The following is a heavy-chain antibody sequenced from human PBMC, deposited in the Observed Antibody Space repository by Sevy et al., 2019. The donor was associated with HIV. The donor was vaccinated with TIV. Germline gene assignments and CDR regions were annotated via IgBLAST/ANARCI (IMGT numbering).Heavy chain of an antibody. D-gene: IGHD3-16*02. CDR2: ISAYNGNT. CDR3: ARGPPATTYYDYIWGSYRYAGIDY. Sequence: ASLKVSCKASGYTFTSYGISWVRQAPGQGLEWMGWISAYNGNTNYAQKLQGRVTMTTDTSTSTAYMELRSLRSDDTAVYYCARGPPATTYYDYIWGSYRYAGIDYWGQGTLVTVSS. J-gene: IGHJ4*02. V-gene: IGHV1-18*01. CDR1: GYTFTSYG.